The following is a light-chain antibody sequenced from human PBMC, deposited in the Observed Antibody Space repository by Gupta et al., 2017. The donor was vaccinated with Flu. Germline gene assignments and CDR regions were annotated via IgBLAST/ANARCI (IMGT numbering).Light chain of an antibody. J-gene: IGLJ3*02. CDR1: NSNIGASYD. V-gene: IGLV1-40*01. Sequence: SVLTQPPSLFGAPGQRVAISCTGNNSNIGASYDVQWYQQFPGTAPKLLIYANNNRPSGVPDRFSGSRSGTSASLAITGLQAEDEADYYCQSYDNSLSGYWVFGGGTKLTVL. CDR2: ANN. CDR3: QSYDNSLSGYWV.